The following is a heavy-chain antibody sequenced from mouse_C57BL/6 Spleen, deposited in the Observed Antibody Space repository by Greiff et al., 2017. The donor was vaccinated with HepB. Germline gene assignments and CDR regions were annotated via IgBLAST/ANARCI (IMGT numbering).Heavy chain of an antibody. D-gene: IGHD1-1*01. CDR2: ISSGGDYI. J-gene: IGHJ4*01. Sequence: EVKVVESGEGLVKPGGSLKLSCAASGFTFSSYAMSWVRLTPEKRLEWVAYISSGGDYIYYADTVKGRFTISRYNARNTLYLQMSSLKSEDTAMYYCTRDRGYGSLYAMDYWGQGTSVTVSS. CDR1: GFTFSSYA. V-gene: IGHV5-9-1*02. CDR3: TRDRGYGSLYAMDY.